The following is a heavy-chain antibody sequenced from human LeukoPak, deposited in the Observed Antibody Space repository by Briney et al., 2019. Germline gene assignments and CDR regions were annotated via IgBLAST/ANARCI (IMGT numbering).Heavy chain of an antibody. D-gene: IGHD3-10*01. J-gene: IGHJ4*02. CDR2: TSSDLNVK. V-gene: IGHV3-30-3*01. CDR3: AREGYYGSGSPPSLCFDY. CDR1: GFTFRNYV. Sequence: SGGSLRLSCAASGFTFRNYVIHWVRQAPGKGLEWVAVTSSDLNVKLYADSVKGRFTISRDNSRSTLYLQMNSLRPEDTAIYYCAREGYYGSGSPPSLCFDYWGQGTLVTVSS.